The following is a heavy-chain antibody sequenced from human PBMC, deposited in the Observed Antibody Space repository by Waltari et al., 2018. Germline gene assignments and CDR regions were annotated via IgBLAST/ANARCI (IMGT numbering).Heavy chain of an antibody. CDR2: IYTSGST. CDR3: ARYSRAWNGMDV. J-gene: IGHJ6*02. CDR1: GGSISSGSYY. D-gene: IGHD2-21*01. V-gene: IGHV4-61*02. Sequence: QVQLQESGPGLVKPSQTLSLTCTVSGGSISSGSYYWSWIRQPAGKGLEWIGRIYTSGSTNYNPSLKSRVTISVDTSKNQFSLKLSSVPAADTAVYYCARYSRAWNGMDVWGQGTTVTVSS.